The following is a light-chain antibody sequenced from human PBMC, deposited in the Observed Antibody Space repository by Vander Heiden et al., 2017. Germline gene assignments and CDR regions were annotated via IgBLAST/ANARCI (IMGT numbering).Light chain of an antibody. J-gene: IGKJ5*01. CDR1: QDISNY. CDR2: DAS. CDR3: QQDDNLPIT. Sequence: IHMTQFPSSLSASVGDRVTITGQASQDISNYLNWYQQKPGKAPKLLIYDASNLETGVPSRFSGSGSGTDFTFTISSLQPEDVATYYCQQDDNLPITFGQGTQLEIK. V-gene: IGKV1-33*01.